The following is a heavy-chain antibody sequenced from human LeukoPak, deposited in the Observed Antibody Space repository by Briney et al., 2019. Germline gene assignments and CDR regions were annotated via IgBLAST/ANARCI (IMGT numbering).Heavy chain of an antibody. J-gene: IGHJ6*02. Sequence: GGSLRLSCAASGFTFSNHDMNWVRQAPGKGLEWVSAISDIGGDTYYADSVKGRFTISRDNSKNTLYLQMNSLRAEDTAVYYCAKDRGSYYYYYGMDVWGHGTTVTVSS. CDR1: GFTFSNHD. CDR3: AKDRGSYYYYYGMDV. CDR2: ISDIGGDT. V-gene: IGHV3-23*01.